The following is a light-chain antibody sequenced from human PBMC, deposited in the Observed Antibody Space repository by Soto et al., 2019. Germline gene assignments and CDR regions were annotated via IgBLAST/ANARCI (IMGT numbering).Light chain of an antibody. CDR1: KSIKKY. Sequence: ESQXRQGLITPTAAIGERDTSTFRESKSIKKYLNWYKQKKRKEXKXXXYAESSLKSGVPPRLSGSGSGTDFTIKISSLPPEDFANYHCQQTYSNPITVGERTRLEI. V-gene: IGKV1-39*01. J-gene: IGKJ5*01. CDR3: QQTYSNPIT. CDR2: AES.